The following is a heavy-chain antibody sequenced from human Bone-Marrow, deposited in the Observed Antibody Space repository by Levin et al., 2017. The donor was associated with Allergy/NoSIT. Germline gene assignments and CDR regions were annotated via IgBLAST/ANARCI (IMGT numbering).Heavy chain of an antibody. J-gene: IGHJ4*02. D-gene: IGHD5-12*01. CDR1: GFTFSSYA. V-gene: IGHV3-64*01. CDR2: ISSNGGST. CDR3: ARARIISGYDWEYYFDY. Sequence: GESLKISCAASGFTFSSYAMHWVRQAPGKGLEYVSAISSNGGSTYYANSVKGRFTISRDNSKNTLYLQMGSLRAEDMAVYYCARARIISGYDWEYYFDYWGQGTLVTVSS.